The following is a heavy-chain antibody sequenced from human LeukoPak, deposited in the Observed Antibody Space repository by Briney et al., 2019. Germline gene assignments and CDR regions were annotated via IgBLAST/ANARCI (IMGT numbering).Heavy chain of an antibody. CDR3: ARDRITSKNWFDP. Sequence: GGSLRLSCAASGFTFSSYSKNWVRQAPGKGLEWVSSISSSSYIYYADSVKGRFTISRDNAKNSLYLQMSSLRAEDTAVYYCARDRITSKNWFDPWGQGTLVTVSS. J-gene: IGHJ5*02. CDR1: GFTFSSYS. CDR2: ISSSSYI. D-gene: IGHD3-16*01. V-gene: IGHV3-21*01.